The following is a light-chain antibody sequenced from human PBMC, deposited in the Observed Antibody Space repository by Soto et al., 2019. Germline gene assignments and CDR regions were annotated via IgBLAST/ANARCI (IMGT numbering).Light chain of an antibody. CDR3: QQSYSTPLT. J-gene: IGKJ4*01. CDR2: AAS. CDR1: QSISSY. Sequence: DLQMTQSPSSLSASVGDRVTITCRASQSISSYLNWYQQKPGKAPKLLIYAASSLQSGVPSRFSGSGSGTDFTVTLSSVQPEDFSTYYCQQSYSTPLTFGGGTKVEIK. V-gene: IGKV1-39*01.